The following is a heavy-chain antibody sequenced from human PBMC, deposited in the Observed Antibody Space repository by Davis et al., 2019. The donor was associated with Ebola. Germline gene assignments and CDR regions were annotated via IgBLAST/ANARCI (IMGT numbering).Heavy chain of an antibody. CDR3: AKGTVTNGMEFGH. Sequence: GESLKISCAVSGFIFSSYAMSWVRQAPGKGLEWVSSISATGGTTTYADSVKGRFTISRDNSKNTVFLQWNSLRAEDTAVYYCAKGTVTNGMEFGHWGQGTLVTVSS. CDR1: GFIFSSYA. D-gene: IGHD2-8*01. J-gene: IGHJ4*02. V-gene: IGHV3-23*01. CDR2: ISATGGTT.